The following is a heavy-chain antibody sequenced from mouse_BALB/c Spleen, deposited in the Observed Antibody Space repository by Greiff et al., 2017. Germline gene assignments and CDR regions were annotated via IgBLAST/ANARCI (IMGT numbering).Heavy chain of an antibody. CDR3: ARGDYDGYYSYAMDY. V-gene: IGHV1-39*01. CDR1: GYSFTDYI. J-gene: IGHJ4*01. Sequence: VQLQQTGPELVKPGASVKISCKASGYSFTDYIMLWVKQSHGKSLEWIGNINPYYGSTSYNLKFKGKATLTVDKSSSTAYMQLNSLTSEDSAVYYCARGDYDGYYSYAMDYWGQGTSVTVSS. CDR2: INPYYGST. D-gene: IGHD2-3*01.